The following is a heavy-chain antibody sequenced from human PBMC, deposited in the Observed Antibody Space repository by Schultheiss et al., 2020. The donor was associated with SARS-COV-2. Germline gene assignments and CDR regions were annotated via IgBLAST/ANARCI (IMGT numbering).Heavy chain of an antibody. CDR1: GYSISSGYY. Sequence: SETLSLTCAVSGYSISSGYYWGWIRQPPGKGLEWIGSIYHSGSTYYNPSLKSRVTISVDTSKNQFSLKLSSVTAADTAVYYCATGRGDYGGNEGWFDPWGQGTLVTVSS. V-gene: IGHV4-38-2*01. D-gene: IGHD4-23*01. CDR3: ATGRGDYGGNEGWFDP. CDR2: IYHSGST. J-gene: IGHJ5*02.